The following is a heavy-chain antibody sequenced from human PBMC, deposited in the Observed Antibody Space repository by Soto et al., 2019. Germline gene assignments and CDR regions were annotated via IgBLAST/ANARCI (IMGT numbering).Heavy chain of an antibody. D-gene: IGHD5-18*01. Sequence: ASVKVSCKASGYTFTSYYMHWVRQAPGQGLEWMGIINPSGGSTSYAQKYQGRVTMTRDTSTSTVYMELSSLRSEDTAVYYCARDASKYSYGSLGAYWGQGTLVTVSS. CDR1: GYTFTSYY. J-gene: IGHJ4*02. CDR2: INPSGGST. V-gene: IGHV1-46*01. CDR3: ARDASKYSYGSLGAY.